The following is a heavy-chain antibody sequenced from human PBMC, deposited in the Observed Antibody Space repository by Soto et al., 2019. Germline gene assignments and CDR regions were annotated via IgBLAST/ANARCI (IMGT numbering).Heavy chain of an antibody. V-gene: IGHV1-18*01. CDR1: GYTFSTYG. Sequence: QVQLVQSGGEVREPGASVKVSCKASGYTFSTYGMSWVRQAPGQGLEWMGWISAYNGNTNYAQQLQGRVTMTTDTFTSTAYMELRSLESDDTAVYYCARAGCSGGSCYLVFDCWGQGTLVTVSS. CDR2: ISAYNGNT. D-gene: IGHD2-15*01. CDR3: ARAGCSGGSCYLVFDC. J-gene: IGHJ4*02.